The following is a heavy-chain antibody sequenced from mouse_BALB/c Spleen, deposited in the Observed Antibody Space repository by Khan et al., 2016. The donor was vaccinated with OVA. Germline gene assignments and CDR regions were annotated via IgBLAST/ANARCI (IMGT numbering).Heavy chain of an antibody. V-gene: IGHV1-52*01. Sequence: QVHLQHPGADLVRPGASVNLSFKASGYTFTRYWMTWLKQRPCHVLEWIVMLDPSDSNTHYTQMFQDKSTLTVDKSSSTAYMHLPSLTSEDSAVYCCARGGYGTDFDFGGQGTLGTVAA. CDR3: ARGGYGTDFDF. CDR2: LDPSDSNT. J-gene: IGHJ3*01. D-gene: IGHD2-10*02. CDR1: GYTFTRYW.